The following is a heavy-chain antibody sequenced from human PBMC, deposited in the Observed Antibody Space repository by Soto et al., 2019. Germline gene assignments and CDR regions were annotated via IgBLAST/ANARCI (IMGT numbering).Heavy chain of an antibody. J-gene: IGHJ4*02. CDR2: ISYDGSNK. V-gene: IGHV3-30-3*01. Sequence: GGSLRLSCAASGFTFSSYAMHWVRQAPGKGLEWVAVISYDGSNKDYADSVKGRFTISRDNSKNTLYLQMNSLRAEDTAVYYCARDSAYGDYVDYWPGNPGHRLL. D-gene: IGHD4-17*01. CDR1: GFTFSSYA. CDR3: ARDSAYGDYVDY.